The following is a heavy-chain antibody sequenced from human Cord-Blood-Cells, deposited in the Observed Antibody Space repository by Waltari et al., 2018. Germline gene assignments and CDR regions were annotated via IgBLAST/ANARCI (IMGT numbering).Heavy chain of an antibody. CDR1: GFTFSSYA. V-gene: IGHV3-30-3*01. Sequence: QLQLVESGGGVVQPGRSPRLSCAASGFTFSSYAMHWVRQAPGKGLEWVAVISYDGSNKYYADSVKGRFTISRDNSKNTLYLQMNSLRAEDTAVYYCARDSSSWYYFDYWGQGTLVTVSS. D-gene: IGHD6-13*01. CDR3: ARDSSSWYYFDY. J-gene: IGHJ4*02. CDR2: ISYDGSNK.